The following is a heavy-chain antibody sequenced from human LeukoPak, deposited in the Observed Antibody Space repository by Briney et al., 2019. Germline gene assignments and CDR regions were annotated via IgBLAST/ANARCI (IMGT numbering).Heavy chain of an antibody. J-gene: IGHJ4*02. Sequence: SGGSLRLSCAASGFTFSTYWMSWVRQAPGKGLEWVANIKQDGSEKYYLDSVKGRFTISRDNAKNSLYLQMNSLRAEDTAAYFCTREAAAGIDHWGQGTLVTVSS. CDR1: GFTFSTYW. D-gene: IGHD6-19*01. CDR3: TREAAAGIDH. V-gene: IGHV3-7*01. CDR2: IKQDGSEK.